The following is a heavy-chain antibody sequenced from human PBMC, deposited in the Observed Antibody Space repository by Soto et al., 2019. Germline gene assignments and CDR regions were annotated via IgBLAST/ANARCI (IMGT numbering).Heavy chain of an antibody. CDR3: AKRGSGSYYHY. J-gene: IGHJ4*02. V-gene: IGHV3-23*01. Sequence: EVQLLESGGGLVQPGGSLRLSCAASGFTFSSYAMNWVRQAPGKGLEWVSVISGSGGSTYYADAVKGRFTISRDNSKXXXXXXXXXXXXXXXXXXXCAKRGSGSYYHYWGQGNLVTVSS. D-gene: IGHD1-26*01. CDR1: GFTFSSYA. CDR2: ISGSGGST.